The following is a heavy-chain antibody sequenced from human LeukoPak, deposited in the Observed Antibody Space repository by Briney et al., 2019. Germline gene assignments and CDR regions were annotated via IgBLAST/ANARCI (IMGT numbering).Heavy chain of an antibody. CDR3: ARDIGGSYPFPWFDP. J-gene: IGHJ5*02. D-gene: IGHD1-26*01. Sequence: SETLSLTCTVSGGSISSYYGSWIRQPAGKGLEWIGRIYTSGSTNYNPSLKSRVTMSVDTSKSQFSLKLSSVTAADTAVYYCARDIGGSYPFPWFDPWGQGTLVTVSS. CDR1: GGSISSYY. CDR2: IYTSGST. V-gene: IGHV4-4*07.